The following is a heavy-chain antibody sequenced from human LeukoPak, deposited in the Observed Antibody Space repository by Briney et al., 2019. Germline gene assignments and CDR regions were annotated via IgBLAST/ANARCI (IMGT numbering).Heavy chain of an antibody. V-gene: IGHV4-34*01. CDR3: ASRYCSGGSCYSNWFDP. CDR2: INHSGST. CDR1: GGSFSSYY. J-gene: IGHJ5*02. D-gene: IGHD2-15*01. Sequence: SETLSLTCAVYGGSFSSYYWSWIRQPPGKGLEWIGEINHSGSTNYNPSLKSRVTISVDTSKNQFSLKLSSVTAADTAVYYCASRYCSGGSCYSNWFDPWGQGTLVTVSS.